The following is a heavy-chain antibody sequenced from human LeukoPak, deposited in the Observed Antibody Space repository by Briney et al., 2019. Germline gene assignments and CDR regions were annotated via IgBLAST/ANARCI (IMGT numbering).Heavy chain of an antibody. V-gene: IGHV1-46*01. CDR3: ARDQGFNESEEDY. CDR2: INPSGGST. J-gene: IGHJ4*02. CDR1: GYTFTSYD. D-gene: IGHD1-1*01. Sequence: ASVKVSCKASGYTFTSYDINWVRHTPGQGLEWMGIINPSGGSTSYAQKFQGRVTMTRDTSTSTVYMELSSLRSEDTAVYYCARDQGFNESEEDYWGQGTLVTVSS.